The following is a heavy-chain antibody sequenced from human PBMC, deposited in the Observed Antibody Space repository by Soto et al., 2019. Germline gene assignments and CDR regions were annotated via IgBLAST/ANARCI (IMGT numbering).Heavy chain of an antibody. Sequence: EVQLLESGGGLVQPGGSLRLACVASGFTFSSYAMTWVRQAPGKGLEWVSGISGSGGSTYYADSVKGRFTSSRDNSKNTLYLQMNSLRAEDTAVYFCAQVRGVVALDGYFDCWGQGTLVTVSS. J-gene: IGHJ4*02. D-gene: IGHD2-15*01. CDR2: ISGSGGST. V-gene: IGHV3-23*01. CDR1: GFTFSSYA. CDR3: AQVRGVVALDGYFDC.